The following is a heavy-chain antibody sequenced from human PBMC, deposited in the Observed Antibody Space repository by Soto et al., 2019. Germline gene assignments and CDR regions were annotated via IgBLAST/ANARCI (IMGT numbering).Heavy chain of an antibody. CDR2: ISAYNGNT. CDR3: ARSMIVPGRGEYYFDY. V-gene: IGHV1-18*01. J-gene: IGHJ4*02. Sequence: ASVKVSCKASGYTFTSYGISWVRQAPGQGLEWMGWISAYNGNTNYAQKLQGRVTMTTDTSTSTAYMELRSLRSDDTAVYYCARSMIVPGRGEYYFDYWGQGTLVTVSS. D-gene: IGHD3-22*01. CDR1: GYTFTSYG.